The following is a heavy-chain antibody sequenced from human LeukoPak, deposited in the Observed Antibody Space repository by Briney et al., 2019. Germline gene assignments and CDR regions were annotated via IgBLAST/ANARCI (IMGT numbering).Heavy chain of an antibody. CDR1: GGSVSSGSYY. D-gene: IGHD3-22*01. Sequence: SETLPLTCTVSGGSVSSGSYYWSWIRQPPGKGLEWIGYIYYSGSTNYNPSLKSRVTISVDTSKNQFSLKLSSVTAADTAVYYCARAMIVVGRLDYWGQGTLVTVSS. V-gene: IGHV4-61*01. J-gene: IGHJ4*02. CDR2: IYYSGST. CDR3: ARAMIVVGRLDY.